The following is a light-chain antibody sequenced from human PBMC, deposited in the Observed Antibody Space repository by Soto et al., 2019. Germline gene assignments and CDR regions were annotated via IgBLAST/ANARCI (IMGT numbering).Light chain of an antibody. CDR3: VLYMGSGIYV. Sequence: QPVVTQEPSFSVSPGGTVTLTCGLSSGSVSTSYYPSWYQQTPGQAPRTLIYSTNTRSSGVPDRFSGSILGNKAALTITGAQADDESDYSCVLYMGSGIYVFGTGTKLTVL. J-gene: IGLJ1*01. CDR2: STN. CDR1: SGSVSTSYY. V-gene: IGLV8-61*01.